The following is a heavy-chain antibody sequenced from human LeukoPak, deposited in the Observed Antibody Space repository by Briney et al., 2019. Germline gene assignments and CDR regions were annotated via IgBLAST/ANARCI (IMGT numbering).Heavy chain of an antibody. CDR3: ARGRGIAAPGPRSLFDY. CDR2: IDPSGGST. Sequence: ASVTVSFKASGYTFTKYYMHWVRQAPGQGLEWMGIIDPSGGSTRYAKTFQGRVTMTRDTSTSTFYMELSSLRSEDTAVYYCARGRGIAAPGPRSLFDYWGQGTLVTVSS. D-gene: IGHD6-13*01. CDR1: GYTFTKYY. V-gene: IGHV1-46*01. J-gene: IGHJ4*02.